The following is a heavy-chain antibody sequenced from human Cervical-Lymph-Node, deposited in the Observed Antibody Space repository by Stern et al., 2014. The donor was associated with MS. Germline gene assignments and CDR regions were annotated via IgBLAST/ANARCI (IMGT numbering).Heavy chain of an antibody. CDR2: INTNTGNP. CDR1: GYTFTTYG. CDR3: ARYAPMVTTDFDY. D-gene: IGHD4-17*01. Sequence: QVQLVESGSALKKPGASVKVSCKASGYTFTTYGMNWVRQAPGQGLEWMGWINTNTGNPTYAQDFTGRIAVSLDTPVQKAERQIRSLKAEDTAVYYCARYAPMVTTDFDYWGQGTLVTVSS. V-gene: IGHV7-4-1*02. J-gene: IGHJ4*02.